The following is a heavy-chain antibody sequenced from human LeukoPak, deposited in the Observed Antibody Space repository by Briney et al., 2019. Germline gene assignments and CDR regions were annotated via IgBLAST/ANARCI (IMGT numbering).Heavy chain of an antibody. J-gene: IGHJ6*03. D-gene: IGHD1-7*01. CDR3: TRRTYSTYMDV. CDR1: GGSMITDTFY. Sequence: KPSETLSLTCTVSGGSMITDTFYWVWIRQPPGKGLEWIANMYSNGGGRQYKRSLTNRVSISVDTSKNQFFLNLNSVTAADTAIYYCTRRTYSTYMDVWGQGTTVTVSS. CDR2: MYSNGGGR. V-gene: IGHV4-39*01.